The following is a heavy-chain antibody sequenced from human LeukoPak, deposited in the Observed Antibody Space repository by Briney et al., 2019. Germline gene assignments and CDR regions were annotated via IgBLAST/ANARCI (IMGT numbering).Heavy chain of an antibody. J-gene: IGHJ4*02. CDR2: IYYSGST. D-gene: IGHD1-26*01. CDR3: ARDRSGSYYR. V-gene: IGHV4-59*01. Sequence: PSETLSLTCTVSGGSISSYYWSWIRQPPGKGLEWIGYIYYSGSTNYNPSLKSRVTISVDTSKNQFSLKLSSVTAADTAVYYCARDRSGSYYRWGQGTLVTVSS. CDR1: GGSISSYY.